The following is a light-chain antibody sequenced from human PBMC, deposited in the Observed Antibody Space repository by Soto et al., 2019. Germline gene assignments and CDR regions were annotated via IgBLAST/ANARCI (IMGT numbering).Light chain of an antibody. V-gene: IGLV2-14*01. J-gene: IGLJ1*01. Sequence: QSVLTQPASVSGSPGQSITISCTGTSSDVGAYNYVSWYQQHPGKAPKLMIYEVSNRPSGVSNRFYGSKSGNTASLTISGLPAEDEADYYCSSYASSKARVFGTGTKVTVL. CDR2: EVS. CDR1: SSDVGAYNY. CDR3: SSYASSKARV.